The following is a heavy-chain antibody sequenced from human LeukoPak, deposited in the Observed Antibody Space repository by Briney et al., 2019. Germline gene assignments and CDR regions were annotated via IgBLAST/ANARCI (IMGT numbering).Heavy chain of an antibody. CDR3: AKDTKDIVVVVKSGEFDY. V-gene: IGHV1-69*05. D-gene: IGHD2-15*01. Sequence: VASVKVSCKAPKGTFDSYGISWVRQAPGQGLEWMGGIIPIFGTANYAQKFQGRVTITTDESTSTAYMELSSLRAEDTAVYYCAKDTKDIVVVVKSGEFDYWGQGTLVTVSS. CDR2: IIPIFGTA. J-gene: IGHJ4*02. CDR1: KGTFDSYG.